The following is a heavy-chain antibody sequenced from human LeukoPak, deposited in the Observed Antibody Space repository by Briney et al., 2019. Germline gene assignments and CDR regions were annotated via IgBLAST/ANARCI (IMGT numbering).Heavy chain of an antibody. V-gene: IGHV4-34*01. CDR2: INHSGST. D-gene: IGHD2-2*01. CDR1: GGSFSGYY. J-gene: IGHJ6*02. CDR3: ARDSGIVVVPAATHYGMDV. Sequence: SETLSLTCAVYGGSFSGYYWSWIRQPPGKGLEWIGEINHSGSTNYNPSLKSRVTISVDTSKNQFSLKLSSVTAADTAVYYCARDSGIVVVPAATHYGMDVWGQGTTVTVSS.